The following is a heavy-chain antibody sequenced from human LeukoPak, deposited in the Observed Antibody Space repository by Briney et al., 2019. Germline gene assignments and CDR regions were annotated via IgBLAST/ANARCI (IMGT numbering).Heavy chain of an antibody. V-gene: IGHV3-49*04. D-gene: IGHD5-18*01. Sequence: GRSLRLSCGTSGFNVGDSAMSWVRQAPGKGLEWVGFIRSKAYGGTTEYAASVKGRFTISRDDSKSIAYLQMNSLKTEDTAVYYCTSSRGFSYGYRSDYFDYWGQGTLVTVSS. CDR1: GFNVGDSA. CDR2: IRSKAYGGTT. CDR3: TSSRGFSYGYRSDYFDY. J-gene: IGHJ4*02.